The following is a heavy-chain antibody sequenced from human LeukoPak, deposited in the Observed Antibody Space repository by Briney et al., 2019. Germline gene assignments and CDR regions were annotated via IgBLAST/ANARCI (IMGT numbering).Heavy chain of an antibody. J-gene: IGHJ4*02. CDR2: IYYSGSP. Sequence: PQSLSLTSTVSGPSITNYYRSWVRQPPGDRLEWIGYIYYSGSPNYSASLKSRVTMSLDTSRNQFSLRLSSVTAADTAVYYCTRTSASTAIDYWGPGTLVTVSS. CDR1: GPSITNYY. D-gene: IGHD4-17*01. CDR3: TRTSASTAIDY. V-gene: IGHV4-59*01.